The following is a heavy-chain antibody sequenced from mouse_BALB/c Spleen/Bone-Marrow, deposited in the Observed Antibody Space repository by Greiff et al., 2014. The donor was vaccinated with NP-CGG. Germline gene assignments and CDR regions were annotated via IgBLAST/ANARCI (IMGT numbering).Heavy chain of an antibody. CDR1: GYTSTSYW. D-gene: IGHD2-4*01. CDR2: IFPGTGTT. V-gene: IGHV1S132*01. CDR3: ARKGISTVIATAYYFDY. J-gene: IGHJ2*01. Sequence: QVQLQQSGAELVKPGASVKLSCKTSGYTSTSYWIQWVKQRPGQGLGWIGEIFPGTGTTYYNEKFKDKATLTIDTPSSTAYMQLSSLTSEDSAVYFCARKGISTVIATAYYFDYWGQGSTLTVSS.